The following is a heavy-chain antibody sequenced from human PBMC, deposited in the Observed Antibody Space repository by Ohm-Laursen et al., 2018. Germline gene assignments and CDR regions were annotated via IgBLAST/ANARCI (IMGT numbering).Heavy chain of an antibody. V-gene: IGHV4-59*01. J-gene: IGHJ6*02. D-gene: IGHD5-12*01. CDR3: ARGGGYDANSGSTYYYGLDV. Sequence: TLSLTCTVSGGSISSYYWSWIRQPPGKGLEWIGYIYYSGSTNYNPSIRSRVTMSADTSKNQFSLRLTSVTAADTAVYFCARGGGYDANSGSTYYYGLDVWGQGTTVTVS. CDR2: IYYSGST. CDR1: GGSISSYY.